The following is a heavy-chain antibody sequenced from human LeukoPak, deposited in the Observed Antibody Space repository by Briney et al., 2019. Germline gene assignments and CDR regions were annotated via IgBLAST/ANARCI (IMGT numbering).Heavy chain of an antibody. J-gene: IGHJ3*02. V-gene: IGHV3-49*04. D-gene: IGHD2-2*01. CDR3: ARGGDFGVPAPLGIDAFDI. Sequence: GGSLRLSCTGSGFTFGAHSMAWVRQAPGKGPEWVGFIRGKAYGGATGYTASVKGRFTISRDDSKSIADLQINSLKTEDTAVYYCARGGDFGVPAPLGIDAFDIWGQGTMVTVSS. CDR2: IRGKAYGGAT. CDR1: GFTFGAHS.